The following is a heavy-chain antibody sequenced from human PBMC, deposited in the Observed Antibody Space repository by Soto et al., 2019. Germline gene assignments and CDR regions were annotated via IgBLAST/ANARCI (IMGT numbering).Heavy chain of an antibody. Sequence: QVQLQESGPGLVEPSGTLSLTCGVSGGSISTHNWWSWVRQSPGRGLGWIGEIYHYGGTNYNPSLKSRVIMSVDKSKNQFSLELTSVTAADTAVYYCAREKGAGTYMGFDYWGQGTLVTVSS. CDR2: IYHYGGT. V-gene: IGHV4-4*02. D-gene: IGHD3-10*01. CDR3: AREKGAGTYMGFDY. CDR1: GGSISTHNW. J-gene: IGHJ4*02.